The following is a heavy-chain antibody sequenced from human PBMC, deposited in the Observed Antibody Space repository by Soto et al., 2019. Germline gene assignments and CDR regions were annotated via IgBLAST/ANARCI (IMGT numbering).Heavy chain of an antibody. D-gene: IGHD2-8*01. Sequence: QVQLVQSGAEVKKPGASVKVSCKASGYTFTSYGISWVRQAPGQGLEWMGWISAYNGNTNYAQKLQGRVTMTTDTSTSTAYMELRSLRSDDTAVYYCASADIVLMVYAPFDYWGQGTLVTVSS. V-gene: IGHV1-18*01. CDR2: ISAYNGNT. J-gene: IGHJ4*02. CDR1: GYTFTSYG. CDR3: ASADIVLMVYAPFDY.